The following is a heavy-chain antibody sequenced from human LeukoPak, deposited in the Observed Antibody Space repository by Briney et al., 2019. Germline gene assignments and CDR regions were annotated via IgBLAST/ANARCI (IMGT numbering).Heavy chain of an antibody. CDR3: ARGRTTVTSRKAYYYYGMDV. CDR2: IKQDGSEK. CDR1: GFTFSSYW. V-gene: IGHV3-7*01. D-gene: IGHD4-17*01. J-gene: IGHJ6*02. Sequence: GGSLRLSCSASGFTFSSYWMSWVRQAPGKGLEWVANIKQDGSEKYYVDSVKGRFTISRDNAKNSLYLQMNSLRAEDTAVYYCARGRTTVTSRKAYYYYGMDVWGQGTTVTVSS.